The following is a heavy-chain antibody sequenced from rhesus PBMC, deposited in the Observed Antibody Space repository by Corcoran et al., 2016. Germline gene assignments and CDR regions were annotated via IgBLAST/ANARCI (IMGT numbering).Heavy chain of an antibody. J-gene: IGHJ6*01. Sequence: QVQLQQWGEGLVKPSETLSLTCAVYGGSISGYYYWSWIRQPPGKGLEGIGYIYGDNTNPNHHPALKNRVTISKYTSKNQVSLKLSSVTAADTAVYYCARGKYSNYVHYGLDSWGQGVVVTVSS. CDR2: IYGDNTNP. CDR1: GGSISGYYY. D-gene: IGHD4-23*01. V-gene: IGHV4-73*01. CDR3: ARGKYSNYVHYGLDS.